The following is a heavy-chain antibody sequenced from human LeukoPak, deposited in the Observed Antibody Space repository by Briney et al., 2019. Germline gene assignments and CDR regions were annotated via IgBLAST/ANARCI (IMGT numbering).Heavy chain of an antibody. D-gene: IGHD3-3*01. CDR2: ISGSGGST. J-gene: IGHJ3*02. V-gene: IGHV3-23*01. CDR3: AKGTIFGVVIIDAFDI. CDR1: GLTFSSYA. Sequence: GGSLRLSCAASGLTFSSYAMSWVRQAPGEGLEWVSAISGSGGSTYYADSVKGRLTISRDNSKNTLYLQMNSLRAEETAVYYCAKGTIFGVVIIDAFDIWAKGQWSPSLQ.